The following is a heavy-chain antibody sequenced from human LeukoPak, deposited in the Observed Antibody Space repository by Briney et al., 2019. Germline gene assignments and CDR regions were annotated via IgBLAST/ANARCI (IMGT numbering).Heavy chain of an antibody. V-gene: IGHV4-39*07. Sequence: SETLSPTCTVSGGSISSSSYYWGWIRQPPGKGLEWIGSIYYSGSTYYNPSLKSRVTISVDTSKNQFSLKLSSVTAADTAVYYCARDDYGDLSWFDPWGQGTLVTVSS. D-gene: IGHD4-17*01. CDR2: IYYSGST. CDR3: ARDDYGDLSWFDP. CDR1: GGSISSSSYY. J-gene: IGHJ5*02.